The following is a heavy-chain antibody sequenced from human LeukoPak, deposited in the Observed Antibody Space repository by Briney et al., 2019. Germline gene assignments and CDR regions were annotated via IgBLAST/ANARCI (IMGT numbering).Heavy chain of an antibody. CDR2: INYSGST. Sequence: RPSETLSLTCTVSGGSINTYFWTWIRQPPGKGLEWIGYINYSGSTNSNPSLKSRFAMSVDTSKNQFSVKLTSVTAADTAVYYCARQHSPGYFDYWGQGTLVTVSS. CDR3: ARQHSPGYFDY. CDR1: GGSINTYF. V-gene: IGHV4-59*08. J-gene: IGHJ4*02. D-gene: IGHD1-14*01.